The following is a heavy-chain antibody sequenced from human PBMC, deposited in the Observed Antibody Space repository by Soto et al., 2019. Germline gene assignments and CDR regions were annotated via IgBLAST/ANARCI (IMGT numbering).Heavy chain of an antibody. V-gene: IGHV4-30-4*01. CDR1: VGSISSGDYY. D-gene: IGHD2-2*01. CDR3: AGSIVVVPAAIIWFDP. J-gene: IGHJ5*02. CDR2: IYYSGST. Sequence: TLSLTCTVSVGSISSGDYYWRWILQPPGKGLEWIGYIYYSGSTYYNPSLKSRVTISVDTSKNQFSLKLSSVTAADTAVYYCAGSIVVVPAAIIWFDPWGQGTLVTVSS.